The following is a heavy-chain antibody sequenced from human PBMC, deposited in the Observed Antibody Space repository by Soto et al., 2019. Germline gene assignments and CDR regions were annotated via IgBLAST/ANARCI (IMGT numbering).Heavy chain of an antibody. D-gene: IGHD1-26*01. CDR2: ISAYNGNT. CDR3: AREWTDSGSYQVGYGMDV. V-gene: IGHV1-18*01. CDR1: GYTFTSYG. J-gene: IGHJ6*02. Sequence: QVQLVQSGAEVKKPGASVKVSCKASGYTFTSYGISWVRQAPGQGLEWMGWISAYNGNTNYAQKLQGRVTMTTDTSTSTADMGLRSLRSDDTAVYYCAREWTDSGSYQVGYGMDVWGQGTTVTVSS.